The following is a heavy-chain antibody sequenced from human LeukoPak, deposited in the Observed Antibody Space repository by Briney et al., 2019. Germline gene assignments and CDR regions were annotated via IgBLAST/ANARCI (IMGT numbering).Heavy chain of an antibody. CDR1: GFTFSSYA. CDR3: AKDRKGSGYFDGQVDY. J-gene: IGHJ4*02. Sequence: PGGSLRLSCAASGFTFSSYAMSWVRQAPGKGLEWVSAISGSGGSTYYADSVKGRFTISRDNSKNTLYLQMNSLRAEDTAVYYCAKDRKGSGYFDGQVDYWGQGTLVTVSS. V-gene: IGHV3-23*01. D-gene: IGHD3-22*01. CDR2: ISGSGGST.